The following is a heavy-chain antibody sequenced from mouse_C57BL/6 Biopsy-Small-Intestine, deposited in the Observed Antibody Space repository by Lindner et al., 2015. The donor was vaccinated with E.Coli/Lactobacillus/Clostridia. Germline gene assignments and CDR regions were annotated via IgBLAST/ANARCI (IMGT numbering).Heavy chain of an antibody. Sequence: VQLQESGGGLVQPKGSLKLSCAASGFSFNTYAMNWVRQAPGKGLEWVARIRSKSNNYATYYADSVKDRFTISRDDSESMLYLQMNNLKTEGTAMYYCVRQPYYGSSPYYAMDYWGQGTSVTVSS. CDR1: GFSFNTYA. D-gene: IGHD1-1*01. V-gene: IGHV10-1*01. J-gene: IGHJ4*01. CDR2: IRSKSNNYAT. CDR3: VRQPYYGSSPYYAMDY.